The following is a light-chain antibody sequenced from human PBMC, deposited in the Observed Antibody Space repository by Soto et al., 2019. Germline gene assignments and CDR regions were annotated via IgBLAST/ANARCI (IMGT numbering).Light chain of an antibody. CDR1: SSDVGGYNY. Sequence: QSVLTQPPSASGSPGQSVTISCTGTSSDVGGYNYVSWYQQHPGKAPKLMIYEVSKRPSGVPDRFSGSRSGNTASLTVSGLQAEDDADYYCSSYAGSPGFGTGTKLTVL. CDR2: EVS. V-gene: IGLV2-8*01. CDR3: SSYAGSPG. J-gene: IGLJ1*01.